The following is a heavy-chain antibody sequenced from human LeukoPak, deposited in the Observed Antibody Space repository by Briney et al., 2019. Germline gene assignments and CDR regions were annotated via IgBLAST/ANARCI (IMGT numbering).Heavy chain of an antibody. D-gene: IGHD2-15*01. Sequence: PGGSLRLSCAASGFTFSNFAMSWVRQAPGKGLEWVSVISGSGYTTYYADSVKGRFTISRDNFENMLNLQMNSLSAEDTAVYYCASRDPCSGGTCYGLRYWGQGTLVTVSS. CDR1: GFTFSNFA. V-gene: IGHV3-23*01. J-gene: IGHJ4*02. CDR2: ISGSGYTT. CDR3: ASRDPCSGGTCYGLRY.